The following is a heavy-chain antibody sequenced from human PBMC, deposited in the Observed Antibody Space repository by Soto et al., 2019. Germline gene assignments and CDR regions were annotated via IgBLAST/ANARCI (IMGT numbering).Heavy chain of an antibody. D-gene: IGHD3-16*01. CDR3: ASSYDYIWGSAY. V-gene: IGHV1-18*01. Sequence: VSVKVSCKASGYTFTSYGISWVRQAPGQGLEWMGWISAYNGNTNYAQKLQGRVTMTTDTSTSTAYMELRSLRSDDTAVYYCASSYDYIWGSAYWGQGTLVTVSS. CDR1: GYTFTSYG. J-gene: IGHJ4*02. CDR2: ISAYNGNT.